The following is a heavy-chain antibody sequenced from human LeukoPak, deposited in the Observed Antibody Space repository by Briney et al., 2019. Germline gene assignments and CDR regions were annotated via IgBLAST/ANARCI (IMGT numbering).Heavy chain of an antibody. J-gene: IGHJ4*02. CDR1: GFTFSSYG. D-gene: IGHD2-2*01. V-gene: IGHV3-30*02. CDR3: AKSVVPAAPDDFDY. Sequence: GGSLRLSCAASGFTFSSYGMHWVRQALGKGLEWVAFIRYDGSNKYYADSVKGRFTISRDNSKNTLYLQMNSLRAEDTAVYYCAKSVVPAAPDDFDYWGQGTLVTVSS. CDR2: IRYDGSNK.